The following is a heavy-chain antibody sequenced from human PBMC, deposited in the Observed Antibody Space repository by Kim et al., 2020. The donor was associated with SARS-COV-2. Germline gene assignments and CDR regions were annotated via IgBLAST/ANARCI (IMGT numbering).Heavy chain of an antibody. CDR3: ASHYYYGSGSEVSPTFDY. V-gene: IGHV3-30*04. D-gene: IGHD3-10*01. CDR2: ISYDGSNK. J-gene: IGHJ4*02. Sequence: GGSLRLSCAASGFTFSSYAMHWVRQAPGKGLEWVAVISYDGSNKYYADSVKGRFTISRDNSKNTLYLQMNSLRAEDTAVYYCASHYYYGSGSEVSPTFDYWGQGTLVTVSS. CDR1: GFTFSSYA.